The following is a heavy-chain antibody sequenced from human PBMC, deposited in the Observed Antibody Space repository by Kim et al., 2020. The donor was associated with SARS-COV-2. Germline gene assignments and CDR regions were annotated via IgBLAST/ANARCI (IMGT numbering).Heavy chain of an antibody. CDR1: GFTFSNAW. J-gene: IGHJ4*02. CDR3: TTGGNISNGDYPYY. CDR2: IKSKTDGGTT. Sequence: GGSLRLSCAASGFTFSNAWMSWVRQAPGKGLEWVGRIKSKTDGGTTAYAAPVKGRFTISRDDSKNTLYLQMNSLKTEDAAVYYCTTGGNISNGDYPYYWGQGTLVTVSS. V-gene: IGHV3-15*01. D-gene: IGHD4-17*01.